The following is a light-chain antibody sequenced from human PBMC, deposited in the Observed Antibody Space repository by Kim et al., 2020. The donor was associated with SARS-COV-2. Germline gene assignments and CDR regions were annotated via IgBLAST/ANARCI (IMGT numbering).Light chain of an antibody. J-gene: IGKJ2*03. CDR3: QHFGSSPPRYS. CDR1: QSVSSSY. CDR2: GAS. Sequence: PGKRATRACSASQSVSSSYRAWYQQKPGQAPRLLIYGASNRATGISDRFSGGGSGTDFALTISRLEPEDFAVYYCQHFGSSPPRYSFGQGTKLEI. V-gene: IGKV3-20*01.